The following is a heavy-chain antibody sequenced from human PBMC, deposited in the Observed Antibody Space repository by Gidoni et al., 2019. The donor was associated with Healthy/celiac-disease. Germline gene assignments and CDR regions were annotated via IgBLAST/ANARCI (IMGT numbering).Heavy chain of an antibody. CDR2: ISGSVGST. CDR3: AKDVSAYSSGWYGY. Sequence: EVQLLESGGGLVQPGGSLRLSCAASGFTFSSYAMSWVRQAPGKGLEWVSAISGSVGSTYYADSVKGRFTISRDNSKNTLYLQMNSLRAEDTAVYYCAKDVSAYSSGWYGYWGQGTLVTVSS. CDR1: GFTFSSYA. J-gene: IGHJ4*02. D-gene: IGHD6-19*01. V-gene: IGHV3-23*01.